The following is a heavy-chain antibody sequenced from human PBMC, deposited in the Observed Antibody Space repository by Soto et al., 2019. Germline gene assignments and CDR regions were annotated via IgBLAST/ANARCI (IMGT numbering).Heavy chain of an antibody. CDR2: ISGSGGST. Sequence: GGSLRLSCAASGFTFSSYAMSWVRQAPGKGLEWVSAISGSGGSTYYADSVKGRFTISRDNSKNTLYLQMNSLRAEDTAVYYGAKDPSVMDMIVVAAAFDIWGQGTMVTVSS. CDR3: AKDPSVMDMIVVAAAFDI. D-gene: IGHD3-22*01. CDR1: GFTFSSYA. J-gene: IGHJ3*02. V-gene: IGHV3-23*01.